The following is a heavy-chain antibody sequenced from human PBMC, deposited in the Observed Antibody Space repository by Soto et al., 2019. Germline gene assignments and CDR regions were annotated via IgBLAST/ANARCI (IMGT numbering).Heavy chain of an antibody. D-gene: IGHD4-17*01. V-gene: IGHV4-39*01. CDR2: IYYSGST. Sequence: QLQLQESGPGLVKPSETLSLTCTVSGGSISSSSYCWGWIRQPPGKGLEWIGSIYYSGSTYYNPSLKSRVTISVDTSKNQFSLKLSSVTAADTAVYYCAKSTVAYYFDYWGQGTLVTVSS. CDR3: AKSTVAYYFDY. J-gene: IGHJ4*02. CDR1: GGSISSSSYC.